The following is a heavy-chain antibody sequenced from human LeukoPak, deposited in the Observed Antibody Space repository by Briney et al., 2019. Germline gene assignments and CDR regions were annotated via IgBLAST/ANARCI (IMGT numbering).Heavy chain of an antibody. J-gene: IGHJ6*02. CDR3: AREHGVCSFYEKTAYGMDV. CDR2: IIPIFGTA. Sequence: SVQVSCKASGGTFSSYAISWVRQAPGQGLECMGGIIPIFGTANYAQKFQGRVTITADESTSTAYMELSSLRSEDTAVYYCAREHGVCSFYEKTAYGMDVWGQGTTVTVSS. D-gene: IGHD2-15*01. CDR1: GGTFSSYA. V-gene: IGHV1-69*13.